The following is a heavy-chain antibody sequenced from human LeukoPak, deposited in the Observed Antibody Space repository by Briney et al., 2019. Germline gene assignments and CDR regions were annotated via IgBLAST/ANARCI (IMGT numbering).Heavy chain of an antibody. CDR1: GYTFTGYY. V-gene: IGHV1-2*02. Sequence: ASVRVSCKASGYTFTGYYIHWVRQAPGQGLEWMGWVNPNSGGTNYAQKFQGRVTMARDTSISTAYMELSRLRSDDTAVYYCARDLYCSGGSCSLIIDYWGQGTLVTVSS. D-gene: IGHD2-15*01. J-gene: IGHJ4*02. CDR3: ARDLYCSGGSCSLIIDY. CDR2: VNPNSGGT.